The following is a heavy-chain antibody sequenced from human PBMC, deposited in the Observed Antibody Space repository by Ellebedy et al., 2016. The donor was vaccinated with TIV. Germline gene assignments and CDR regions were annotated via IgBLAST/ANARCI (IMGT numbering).Heavy chain of an antibody. J-gene: IGHJ6*02. CDR3: ARVYGDYRMDV. D-gene: IGHD4/OR15-4a*01. V-gene: IGHV3-21*01. CDR1: GFTFSSYI. CDR2: ISSSSGYR. Sequence: GESLKISCAASGFTFSSYIMNWVRQAPGKGLEWVSSISSSSGYRYYADSVKGRFTISRDNAKNSLYLQMNSLRAEDTAVYYCARVYGDYRMDVWGQGTTVTVSS.